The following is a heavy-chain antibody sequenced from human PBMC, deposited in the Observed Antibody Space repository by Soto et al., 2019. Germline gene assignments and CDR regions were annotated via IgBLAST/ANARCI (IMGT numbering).Heavy chain of an antibody. Sequence: QVQLQESGPGLVKPSETLSLTCTVSGGSISSYYWSWIRQPPGKGLEWIRYIYYTGSTNYNPSLKRRVTISGDTSQNHCSLQLSSVTAADTAVYYRANCNWYFDLWGRPTLVTVSS. V-gene: IGHV4-59*01. CDR1: GGSISSYY. CDR2: IYYTGST. J-gene: IGHJ2*01. CDR3: ANCNWYFDL.